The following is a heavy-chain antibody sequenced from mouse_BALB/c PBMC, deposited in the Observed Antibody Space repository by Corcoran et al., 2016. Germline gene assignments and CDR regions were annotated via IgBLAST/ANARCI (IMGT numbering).Heavy chain of an antibody. V-gene: IGHV9-3-1*01. CDR2: INTYTGEP. Sequence: QVQLVQSGPELKKPGETVKISCKASGCTFTNYGMNWVKQAPGRGLKWMGWINTYTGEPTYTDDFKGRFAFALETSTSTAYLQINNLKNEDTATYFCTRERYAMDYWGQGTSATVSS. CDR1: GCTFTNYG. J-gene: IGHJ4*01. CDR3: TRERYAMDY.